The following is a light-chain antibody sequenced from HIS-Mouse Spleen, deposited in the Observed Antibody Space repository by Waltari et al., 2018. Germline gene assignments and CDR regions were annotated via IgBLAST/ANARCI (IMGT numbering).Light chain of an antibody. CDR1: ISNIGSNT. CDR3: AAWDDSLNGKYV. V-gene: IGLV1-44*01. CDR2: SND. Sequence: QSVLTQPPSASGTPGQRVTISCSGSISNIGSNTVNWYQQLPGTAPKLLIYSNDARPSGFLYRFSGSKSVTSASLASSGLQSEDEADYYCAAWDDSLNGKYVFGTGTKVTVL. J-gene: IGLJ1*01.